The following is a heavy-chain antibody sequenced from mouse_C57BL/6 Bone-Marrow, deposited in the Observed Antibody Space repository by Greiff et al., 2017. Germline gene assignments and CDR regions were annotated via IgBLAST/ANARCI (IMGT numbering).Heavy chain of an antibody. CDR2: ISSGSSTI. CDR3: ASYDYDGAWFAY. D-gene: IGHD2-4*01. Sequence: EVQLVESGGGLVKPGGSLKLSCAASGFTFSDYGMHWVRQAPEKGLEWVAYISSGSSTIYYADTVKGRFTISRDNAKNTLFLQMTSLRSEDTAMYYCASYDYDGAWFAYWGQGTLVTVSA. V-gene: IGHV5-17*01. J-gene: IGHJ3*01. CDR1: GFTFSDYG.